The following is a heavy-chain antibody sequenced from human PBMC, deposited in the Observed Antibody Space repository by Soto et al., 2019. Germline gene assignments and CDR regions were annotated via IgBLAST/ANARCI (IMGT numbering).Heavy chain of an antibody. CDR2: IYYDGSNK. J-gene: IGHJ4*02. CDR3: ARDWGGTTRTRNVATDF. CDR1: GFIFSSYG. Sequence: VGSLRLSCAASGFIFSSYGMHWVRQAPGKGLEWVAVIYYDGSNKYHADSVKGRFTISRDNSKDTVYLQMNSLRAEDTAVYHCARDWGGTTRTRNVATDFWGQGTLVTVSS. D-gene: IGHD1-1*01. V-gene: IGHV3-33*08.